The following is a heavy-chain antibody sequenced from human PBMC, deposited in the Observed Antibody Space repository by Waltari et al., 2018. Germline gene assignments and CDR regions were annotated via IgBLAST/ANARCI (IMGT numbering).Heavy chain of an antibody. CDR1: GYTFTGYY. Sequence: QVQLVQSGAEVKKPGASVKVSCKASGYTFTGYYMHRVRQPPGQGLEWMGWINPNSGGTNYAQKFQGRVTMTRDTSISTAYMELSRLRSDDTAVYYCARASNYASYYYYGMDVWGQGTTVTVSS. V-gene: IGHV1-2*02. CDR3: ARASNYASYYYYGMDV. D-gene: IGHD4-4*01. J-gene: IGHJ6*02. CDR2: INPNSGGT.